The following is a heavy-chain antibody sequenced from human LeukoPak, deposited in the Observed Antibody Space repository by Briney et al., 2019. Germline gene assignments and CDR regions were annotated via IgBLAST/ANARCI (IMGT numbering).Heavy chain of an antibody. J-gene: IGHJ4*02. CDR2: ISAYNGDT. V-gene: IGHV1-18*01. Sequence: ASVKVSCKASGYTFTTYGFSWVRQAPGQGLEWMGWISAYNGDTNYPQKLQDRLTMTTDTSTSTAYMELRILTSDATALYYCSKDHSGSGQLFAYWARGPLVTVSS. CDR1: GYTFTTYG. CDR3: SKDHSGSGQLFAY. D-gene: IGHD1-26*01.